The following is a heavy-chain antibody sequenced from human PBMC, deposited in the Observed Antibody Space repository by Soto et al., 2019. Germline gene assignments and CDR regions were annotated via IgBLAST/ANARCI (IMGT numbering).Heavy chain of an antibody. D-gene: IGHD6-13*01. CDR3: ARVSYSSSWRSYYYYMDV. J-gene: IGHJ6*03. CDR2: ISSSGSTI. Sequence: ESGGGLVKPGGSLRLSCAASGFTFSDYYMSWIRQAPGKGLEWVSYISSSGSTIYYADSVKGRFTISRDNAKNSLYLQMNSLRAEDTAVYYCARVSYSSSWRSYYYYMDVWGKGTTVTVSS. CDR1: GFTFSDYY. V-gene: IGHV3-11*01.